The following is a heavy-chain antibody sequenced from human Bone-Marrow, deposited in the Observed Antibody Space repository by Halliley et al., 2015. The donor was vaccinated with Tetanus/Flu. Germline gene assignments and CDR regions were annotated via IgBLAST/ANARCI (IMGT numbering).Heavy chain of an antibody. J-gene: IGHJ5*02. CDR3: ARDPTGSGYNFGSNWFDP. CDR1: GASINHFY. Sequence: TLSLTCTVSGASINHFYWSWIRQSPGKGLEWIGYIHYSGITNYNPSLKSRASIPVDTSKSQFSLKLRSVTAADAAVYYCARDPTGSGYNFGSNWFDPWGQGTLVTVSS. CDR2: IHYSGIT. D-gene: IGHD5-18*01. V-gene: IGHV4-59*01.